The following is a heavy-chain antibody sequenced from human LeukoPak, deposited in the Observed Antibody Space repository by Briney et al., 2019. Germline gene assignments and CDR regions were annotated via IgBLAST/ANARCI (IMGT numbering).Heavy chain of an antibody. CDR2: INIDGTHS. V-gene: IGHV3-11*01. J-gene: IGHJ5*02. Sequence: GGSLRLSCAAYGFTFNDYYMSWIRQAPGKGLGWLSYINIDGTHSHYADSVKGRFTTSRDNAKKSLYLEMNNLRAEDTAVYYCATDGAGFDTWGQGVLVTVSS. CDR1: GFTFNDYY. CDR3: ATDGAGFDT.